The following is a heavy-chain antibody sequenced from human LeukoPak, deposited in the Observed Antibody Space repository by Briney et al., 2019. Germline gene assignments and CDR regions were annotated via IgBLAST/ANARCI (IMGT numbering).Heavy chain of an antibody. CDR1: GFTFSTSA. CDR2: ISTTVTNT. V-gene: IGHV3-23*01. J-gene: IGHJ5*02. D-gene: IGHD3-10*01. CDR3: TKTAEFGGFDP. Sequence: PGGSLRLSCAASGFTFSTSAMTWVRQAPGKGLEWVSSISTTVTNTYYADSVKGRFTISRDNSNNTVYLQMNSLTAEDTALYYCTKTAEFGGFDPWGQGTLVTVSS.